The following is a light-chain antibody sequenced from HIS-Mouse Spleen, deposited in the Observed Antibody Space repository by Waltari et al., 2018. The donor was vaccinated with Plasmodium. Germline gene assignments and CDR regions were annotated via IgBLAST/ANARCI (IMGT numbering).Light chain of an antibody. CDR2: WAS. J-gene: IGKJ2*01. CDR3: QQYYSTPPYT. Sequence: DIVMTQSPDSLAVSLGERATINCKSSQSVLYSSNNKNYLAWYQQKPGQPPKLLIYWASTRESGVPDRFSVSGSWTDFTLTISSLQAEDVAVYYCQQYYSTPPYTFGQGTKLEIK. V-gene: IGKV4-1*01. CDR1: QSVLYSSNNKNY.